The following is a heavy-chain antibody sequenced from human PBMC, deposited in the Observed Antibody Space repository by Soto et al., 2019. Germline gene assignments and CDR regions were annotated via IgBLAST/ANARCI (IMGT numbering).Heavy chain of an antibody. CDR1: GFTFRSYS. CDR3: AREDPWSANADDMDV. CDR2: ISSSSGTI. V-gene: IGHV3-48*02. D-gene: IGHD3-3*01. J-gene: IGHJ6*02. Sequence: EVQLVESGGGLVQPGGSLRLSCVASGFTFRSYSLNWVRPAPGKGLEWVSYISSSSGTIYYADSVKGRFTISRDNAENSLYLQMNSLRDDYTAVYYCAREDPWSANADDMDVWGQGTTVTVSS.